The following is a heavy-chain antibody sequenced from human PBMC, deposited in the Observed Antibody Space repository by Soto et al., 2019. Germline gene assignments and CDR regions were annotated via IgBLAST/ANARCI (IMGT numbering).Heavy chain of an antibody. CDR2: ISGSGGST. CDR3: AKDRPDTSEYSSSSPH. J-gene: IGHJ4*02. V-gene: IGHV3-23*01. Sequence: GGSLRLSCAASGFTFSSYAMSWVRQAPGKGLEWVSAISGSGGSTYYADSVKGRFTISRDNSKNTLYLQMNSLRAEDTAVYYCAKDRPDTSEYSSSSPHWGQGTLVTVS. CDR1: GFTFSSYA. D-gene: IGHD6-6*01.